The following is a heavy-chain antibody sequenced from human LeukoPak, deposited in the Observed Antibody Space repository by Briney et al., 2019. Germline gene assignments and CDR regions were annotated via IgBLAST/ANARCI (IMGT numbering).Heavy chain of an antibody. J-gene: IGHJ4*02. V-gene: IGHV3-7*04. Sequence: GGSLRLSCAVSAFTFSNSWMSWVRQAPGKGLEWVANIKQDGSDKYYVDSVKGRFTISRDNANNSLYLQLNSLRAEDTAVYYCATGGGTFDYWGQGTLVTVSS. CDR1: AFTFSNSW. CDR3: ATGGGTFDY. CDR2: IKQDGSDK. D-gene: IGHD3-16*01.